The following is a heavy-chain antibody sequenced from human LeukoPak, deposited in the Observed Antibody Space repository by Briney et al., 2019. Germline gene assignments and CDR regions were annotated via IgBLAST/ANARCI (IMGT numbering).Heavy chain of an antibody. CDR1: LYTFTRYY. Sequence: ASLKVSCKAALYTFTRYYMHCVRQAPGQRLEWMGWINHNSGGTNYAPKFQGRVTMTRDTSITTAYLELSNVTSDDSAVYYCARWDPACGIAADGTTNYYWGQGTLVTVSS. D-gene: IGHD6-13*01. CDR3: ARWDPACGIAADGTTNYY. CDR2: INHNSGGT. J-gene: IGHJ4*02. V-gene: IGHV1-2*02.